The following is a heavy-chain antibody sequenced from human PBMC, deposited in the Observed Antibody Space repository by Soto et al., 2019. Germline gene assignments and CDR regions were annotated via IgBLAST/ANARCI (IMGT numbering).Heavy chain of an antibody. D-gene: IGHD7-27*01. Sequence: QVQLQESGPGRVKPSETLSLTCSVSGGSVRTGSYHWGWIRQPPGKGLEWIGWIPNKGSPDYNPPLKSRVVVSIDRSKNQFSLKVNSVTAAATAVYFCARIGWGGDSWGQGTLVTVSS. CDR1: GGSVRTGSYH. V-gene: IGHV4-61*01. CDR2: IPNKGSP. CDR3: ARIGWGGDS. J-gene: IGHJ4*02.